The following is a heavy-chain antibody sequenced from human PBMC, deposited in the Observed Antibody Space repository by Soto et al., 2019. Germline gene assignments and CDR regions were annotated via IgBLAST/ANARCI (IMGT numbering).Heavy chain of an antibody. J-gene: IGHJ4*02. Sequence: QVQLVQSAPELTKPGASVKVSCRVSGHISSHNGISRVRLRAGQGLEWMGWISAHRGHTNYAHKFRGRVTMTTDPSTATVSMELTNLLSDDTAVYFCARDGDQWDQRFCDNWGQGTLVTVSS. CDR1: GHISSHNG. D-gene: IGHD1-26*01. CDR3: ARDGDQWDQRFCDN. CDR2: ISAHRGHT. V-gene: IGHV1-18*01.